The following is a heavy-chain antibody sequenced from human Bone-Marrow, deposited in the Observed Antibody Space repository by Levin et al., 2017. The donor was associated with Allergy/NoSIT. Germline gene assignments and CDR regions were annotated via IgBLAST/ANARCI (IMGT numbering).Heavy chain of an antibody. CDR1: GFTFSTYE. CDR3: ARRYCSSTSCLIDY. V-gene: IGHV3-48*03. J-gene: IGHJ4*02. Sequence: GGSLRLSCAASGFTFSTYEMNWVRQAPGKGLEWVSYISSSGSTIYYADSVKGRFTISRDNAKNSLYLQMNSLRAEDTAVYYCARRYCSSTSCLIDYWGQGTLVTVSS. CDR2: ISSSGSTI. D-gene: IGHD2-2*01.